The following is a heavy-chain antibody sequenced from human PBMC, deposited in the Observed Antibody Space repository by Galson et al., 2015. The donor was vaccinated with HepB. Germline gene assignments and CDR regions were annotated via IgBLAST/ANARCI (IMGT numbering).Heavy chain of an antibody. CDR2: IQQDGTEK. V-gene: IGHV3-7*03. Sequence: SLRLSCAASGFTFSNYWMSWVRQAPGKGLEWLANIQQDGTEKYYVDSVKGRFTFSRDNAKNSLYLQMNSLRAEDTAVYYCARESYSYGYFDYWGQGTLVTVSS. CDR3: ARESYSYGYFDY. D-gene: IGHD3-10*01. J-gene: IGHJ4*02. CDR1: GFTFSNYW.